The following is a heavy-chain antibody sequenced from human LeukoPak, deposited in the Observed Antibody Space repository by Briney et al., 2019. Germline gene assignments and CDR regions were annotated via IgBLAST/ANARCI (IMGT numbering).Heavy chain of an antibody. CDR2: IYYSGST. J-gene: IGHJ5*02. Sequence: KPSETLSLTCTVSGGSISSYYWSWIRQPPGKGLEWIGYIYYSGSTNYNASLKSRVTISVDTSKNQFSLKLSSVTAADTAVYYCARSLSSYCGGDCYKNWFDPWGQGTLVTVSS. V-gene: IGHV4-59*01. CDR3: ARSLSSYCGGDCYKNWFDP. D-gene: IGHD2-21*01. CDR1: GGSISSYY.